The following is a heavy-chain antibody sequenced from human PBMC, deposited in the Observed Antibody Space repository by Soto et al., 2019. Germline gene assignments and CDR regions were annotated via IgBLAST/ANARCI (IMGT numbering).Heavy chain of an antibody. J-gene: IGHJ4*02. V-gene: IGHV4-4*01. CDR1: GAAISSSNC. CDR3: ARAGIAPAACPFGY. D-gene: IGHD6-13*01. CDR2: IYHSGST. Sequence: TLSRTFAVSGAAISSSNCCSCIRQPPGKGLEWMGEIYHSGSTNYNPSLKSRVTVSVDKSKNQFSLKLSSVTAADTAVYSCARAGIAPAACPFGYRGQGTLVTV.